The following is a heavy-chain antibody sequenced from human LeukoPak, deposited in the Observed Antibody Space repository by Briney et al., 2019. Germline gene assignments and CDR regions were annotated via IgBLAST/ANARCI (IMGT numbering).Heavy chain of an antibody. V-gene: IGHV1-2*02. CDR1: GYTFTGYY. J-gene: IGHJ4*02. CDR3: AKDRVGASHDTFDY. CDR2: INPNSGGT. D-gene: IGHD1-26*01. Sequence: ASVKVSCKASGYTFTGYYMHWVRQAPGQGLEWMGWINPNSGGTNYAQKFQGRVTMTRDTSISTAYMELSRLRSDDAAVYYCAKDRVGASHDTFDYWGQGALVTVST.